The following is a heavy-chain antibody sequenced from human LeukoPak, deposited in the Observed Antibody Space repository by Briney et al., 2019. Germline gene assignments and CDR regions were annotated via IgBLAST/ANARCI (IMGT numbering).Heavy chain of an antibody. Sequence: GGSLRLSCAASGFTFSSYSMNWVRQAPGKGLEWVSSISSSSSHIYYADSVKGRFTISRDNAKNSLYLQMNSLRADDTAVYYCARPYSPESPDGFDIWGQGTMVTVSS. CDR2: ISSSSSHI. CDR3: ARPYSPESPDGFDI. J-gene: IGHJ3*02. CDR1: GFTFSSYS. D-gene: IGHD1-26*01. V-gene: IGHV3-21*01.